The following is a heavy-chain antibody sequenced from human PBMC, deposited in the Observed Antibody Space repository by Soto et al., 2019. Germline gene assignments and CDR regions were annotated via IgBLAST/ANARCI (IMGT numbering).Heavy chain of an antibody. J-gene: IGHJ6*04. CDR3: ARHGGLPYTAMETRYHYRMDV. CDR1: GFTFSSYA. Sequence: GRSLRLCCAASGFTFSSYAISLVRHALGKGLEWVSAISGIGGSTYYADSVKVRFTTSRDNSKNTLYLKMNSLRAEDTSVYYCARHGGLPYTAMETRYHYRMDVWVKGT. CDR2: ISGIGGST. D-gene: IGHD5-18*01. V-gene: IGHV3-23*01.